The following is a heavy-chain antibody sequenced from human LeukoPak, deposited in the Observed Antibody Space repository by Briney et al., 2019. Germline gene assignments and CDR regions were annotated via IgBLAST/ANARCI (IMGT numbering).Heavy chain of an antibody. CDR2: ISSSSSYI. CDR1: GFTFSSYS. CDR3: ARDESDCSSTSCYTSPYYYYGMDV. Sequence: PGGSLRLSCAASGFTFSSYSMNWVRQAPGKGLEWVSSISSSSSYIYYADSVKGRFTISRDNAKNSLYLQMTSLRAEDTAVYYCARDESDCSSTSCYTSPYYYYGMDVWGQGTTVTVSS. V-gene: IGHV3-21*01. D-gene: IGHD2-2*02. J-gene: IGHJ6*02.